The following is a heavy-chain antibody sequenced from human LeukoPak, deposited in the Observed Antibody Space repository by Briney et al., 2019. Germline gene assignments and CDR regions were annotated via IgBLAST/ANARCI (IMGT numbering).Heavy chain of an antibody. V-gene: IGHV3-33*01. D-gene: IGHD3-10*01. CDR3: ARERITMVRGSPIDPDSQDYYYYGMDV. J-gene: IGHJ6*04. Sequence: SLRLSCAASGFTFSSYGMHWVRQAPGKGLEWVAVIWYDGSNKYYADSVKGRFTISRDNSKNTLYLQMNSLRAEDTAVYYCARERITMVRGSPIDPDSQDYYYYGMDVWGKGTTVTVSS. CDR2: IWYDGSNK. CDR1: GFTFSSYG.